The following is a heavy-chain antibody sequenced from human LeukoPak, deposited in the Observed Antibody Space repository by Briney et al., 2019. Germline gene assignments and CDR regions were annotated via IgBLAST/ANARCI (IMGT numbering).Heavy chain of an antibody. CDR3: VRGPRYYDDSGFHYGVFDI. D-gene: IGHD3-22*01. J-gene: IGHJ3*02. V-gene: IGHV3-53*01. CDR2: IYPGGAI. CDR1: EFTVTSNY. Sequence: PGDSLRLSCAASEFTVTSNYMSWVRQAPGKGLQWVSVIYPGGAIYYADSVKGRFIISRDNSKNTLSLQMNSLPADDTAVYYCVRGPRYYDDSGFHYGVFDIWGQGTVVTVSS.